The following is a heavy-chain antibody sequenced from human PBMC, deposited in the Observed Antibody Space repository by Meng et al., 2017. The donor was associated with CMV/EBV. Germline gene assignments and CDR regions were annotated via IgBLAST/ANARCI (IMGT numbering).Heavy chain of an antibody. CDR2: ISSSGSTI. V-gene: IGHV3-11*01. Sequence: GESLKISCAASGFTFSDYYMSWIRQAPGKGLEWVSYISSSGSTIYYADSVKGRFTISRDNAKNSLHLQMNSLRAEDTAVYYCARGEVYCSSTSCYTYFDYWGQGTLVTVSS. CDR1: GFTFSDYY. J-gene: IGHJ4*02. D-gene: IGHD2-2*02. CDR3: ARGEVYCSSTSCYTYFDY.